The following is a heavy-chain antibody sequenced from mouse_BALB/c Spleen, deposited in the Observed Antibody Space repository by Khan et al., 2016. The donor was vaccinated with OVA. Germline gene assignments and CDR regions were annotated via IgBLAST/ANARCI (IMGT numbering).Heavy chain of an antibody. Sequence: IQLEEGGKELKKPGETVKIPCKASGYTFTNYGINWVKQAPGKGLKWMGWINTYTGEPTYADDFKGRFAFSLETSASTAYLQINILKNEDTSIYFCARMEPYWYFDLWGAGTTVTVSS. CDR1: GYTFTNYG. J-gene: IGHJ1*01. CDR2: INTYTGEP. V-gene: IGHV9-3-1*01. CDR3: ARMEPYWYFDL.